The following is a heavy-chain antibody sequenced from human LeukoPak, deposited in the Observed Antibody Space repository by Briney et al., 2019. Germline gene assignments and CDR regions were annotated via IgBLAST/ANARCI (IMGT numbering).Heavy chain of an antibody. CDR1: GFTVTRSA. D-gene: IGHD1-26*01. CDR2: IVVGSGNT. CDR3: AAEVVGADAFDI. J-gene: IGHJ3*02. Sequence: SVKVSCKASGFTVTRSAMQWVRQARGQRLEWIGWIVVGSGNTNYAQKFQERVTITRDMSTSTAYMELSSLRSEDTAVYYCAAEVVGADAFDIWGQGTMVTVSS. V-gene: IGHV1-58*02.